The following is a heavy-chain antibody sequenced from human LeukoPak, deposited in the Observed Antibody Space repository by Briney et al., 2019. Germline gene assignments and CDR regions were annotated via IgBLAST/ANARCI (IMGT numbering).Heavy chain of an antibody. J-gene: IGHJ5*02. CDR2: IYYSGST. D-gene: IGHD6-19*01. Sequence: SETLSLTCTVSGGSISSYYWSWIRQPPGKGLEWIGYIYYSGSTNYNPSLKSRVTISVDTSKNQFSLKLSSVTAADTAVYYCARGSAVGRVAGSPPEWFDPWGQGTLVTVSS. V-gene: IGHV4-59*01. CDR3: ARGSAVGRVAGSPPEWFDP. CDR1: GGSISSYY.